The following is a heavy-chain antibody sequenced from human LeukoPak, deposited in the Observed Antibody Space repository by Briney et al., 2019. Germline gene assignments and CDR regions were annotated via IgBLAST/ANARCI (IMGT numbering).Heavy chain of an antibody. Sequence: GGSLRLSCAASGFTVSSNYMTWIRQAPGKGLEWVSYISNSGTSIYYADSVKGRFTTSRDNAKSSLYLQMNSLRAEDTAVYYCGRGHWGLDYWGQGALVTVSS. J-gene: IGHJ4*02. D-gene: IGHD7-27*01. CDR2: ISNSGTSI. CDR3: GRGHWGLDY. CDR1: GFTVSSNY. V-gene: IGHV3-11*04.